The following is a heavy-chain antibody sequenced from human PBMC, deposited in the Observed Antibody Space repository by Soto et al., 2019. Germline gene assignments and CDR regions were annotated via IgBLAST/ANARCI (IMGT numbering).Heavy chain of an antibody. CDR2: IYYSGST. J-gene: IGHJ5*02. CDR3: ARHSLGVHYYDSSGYHINWFDP. V-gene: IGHV4-59*01. Sequence: SETLSLTCTVSCGSISSYYWSWIRQPPGKGLEWIGYIYYSGSTNYNPSLKSRVTISVDTSKNQFSLKLSSVTAADTAVYYCARHSLGVHYYDSSGYHINWFDPWGQGTLVTVSS. D-gene: IGHD3-22*01. CDR1: CGSISSYY.